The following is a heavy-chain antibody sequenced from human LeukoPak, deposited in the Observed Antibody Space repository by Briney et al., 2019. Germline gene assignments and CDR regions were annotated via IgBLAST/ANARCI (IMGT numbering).Heavy chain of an antibody. CDR1: GGSFSGYY. J-gene: IGHJ4*02. V-gene: IGHV4-34*09. D-gene: IGHD3-22*01. Sequence: SETLSLTCAVYGGSFSGYYWSWIRQPPGKGLEWIGEINHSGSTNYNPSLKSRVTISVDTSKNQFSLKLSSVTAADTAVYYCACRGSGYYLYYFDYWGQGTLVTVSS. CDR2: INHSGST. CDR3: ACRGSGYYLYYFDY.